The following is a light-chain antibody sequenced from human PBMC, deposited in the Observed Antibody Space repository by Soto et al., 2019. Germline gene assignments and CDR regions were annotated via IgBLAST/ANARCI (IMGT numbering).Light chain of an antibody. CDR3: QQYLDWPRT. V-gene: IGKV3-15*01. CDR1: QSLSSS. Sequence: EIVLTQSPGTLSLSPGERAILSCGASQSLSSSFLAWYQQKPGQAPRLLIYGASTRATGIPARFSGSGSGTEFTLTISSLQSEDFAVYYCQQYLDWPRTFGQGTKVDIK. J-gene: IGKJ1*01. CDR2: GAS.